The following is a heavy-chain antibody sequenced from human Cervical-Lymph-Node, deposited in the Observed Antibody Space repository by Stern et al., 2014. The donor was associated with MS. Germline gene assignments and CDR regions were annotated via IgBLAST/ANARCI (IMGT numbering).Heavy chain of an antibody. D-gene: IGHD2-15*01. J-gene: IGHJ3*02. Sequence: QVQLQESGPGLVKPSQTLSLSCTVSGYSISSGSYHWNWIRQPAGKGLVCIGLIYATENTNYNPSLKIRVTMSVDTPKNHFSLTLSSVTAADTAVYYCARVSVGTFDIWGQGAMVTVSS. CDR2: IYATENT. CDR3: ARVSVGTFDI. CDR1: GYSISSGSYH. V-gene: IGHV4-61*02.